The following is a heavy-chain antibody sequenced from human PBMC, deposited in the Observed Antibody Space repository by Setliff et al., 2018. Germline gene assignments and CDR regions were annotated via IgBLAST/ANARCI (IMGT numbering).Heavy chain of an antibody. CDR3: ARLGGRSGSAGFYYYYYYMDV. CDR1: GGSISSSSYY. CDR2: IYDSGST. Sequence: SETLSLTCTVSGGSISSSSYYWGWIRQPPGKGLEWIGSIYDSGSTYYTPSPKSRVTISVDTSRNQFSLKLSSVTAADTAVYYCARLGGRSGSAGFYYYYYYMDVWGKGTTVTVS. V-gene: IGHV4-39*01. D-gene: IGHD3-16*01. J-gene: IGHJ6*03.